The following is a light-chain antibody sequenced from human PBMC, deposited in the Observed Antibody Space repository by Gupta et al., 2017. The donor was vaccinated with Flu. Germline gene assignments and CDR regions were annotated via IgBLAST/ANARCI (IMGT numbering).Light chain of an antibody. CDR1: KLGDMN. Sequence: CAEDKLGDMNAYWYQQRPGQSPVLLIYQGTRRPSGIPERFSASSSGNTATLTISGTQAVDEADYYCQVWDSSAVVFGGGTKLTVL. J-gene: IGLJ2*01. CDR2: QGT. CDR3: QVWDSSAVV. V-gene: IGLV3-1*01.